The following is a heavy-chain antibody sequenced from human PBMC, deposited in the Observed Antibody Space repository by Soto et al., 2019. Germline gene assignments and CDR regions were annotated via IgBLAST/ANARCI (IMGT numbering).Heavy chain of an antibody. V-gene: IGHV3-30*03. CDR2: ISYDGSNK. CDR3: ARALIAAAGAYYYYYGMDV. D-gene: IGHD6-13*01. CDR1: GFTFSTYG. Sequence: GGSLRLSCAASGFTFSTYGMHWVRQAPGKGLEWVAVISYDGSNKYYADSVKGRFTISRDNSKNTLYLQMNSLVPEDTAVYYCARALIAAAGAYYYYYGMDVWGQGTTVTVSS. J-gene: IGHJ6*02.